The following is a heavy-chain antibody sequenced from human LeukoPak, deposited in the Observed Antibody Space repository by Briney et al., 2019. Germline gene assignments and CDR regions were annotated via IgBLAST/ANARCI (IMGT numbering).Heavy chain of an antibody. CDR3: ARETAPVRYSGYDINFDY. V-gene: IGHV4-39*07. J-gene: IGHJ4*02. Sequence: PSETLSLTCTVSGGSISSSSYYWGWIRQPPGKGLEWIGSIYYSGSTYYNPSLKSRVTISVDTSKNQFSLKLGSVTAADTAVYYCARETAPVRYSGYDINFDYWGQGTLVTVSS. D-gene: IGHD5-12*01. CDR1: GGSISSSSYY. CDR2: IYYSGST.